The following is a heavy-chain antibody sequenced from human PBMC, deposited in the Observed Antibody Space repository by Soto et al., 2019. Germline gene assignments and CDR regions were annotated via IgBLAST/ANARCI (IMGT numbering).Heavy chain of an antibody. D-gene: IGHD3-22*01. Sequence: QVQLVQSGAEAKKPGSSVKVSCKASGGTFSSYAISWVRQAPGQGLEWMGGIIPIFGTANYAQKFQGRVTITADESTSTAYMELSSLRSEDTAVYYCARGPDYYDSSGHWYFDLWGRGTLVTVSS. CDR1: GGTFSSYA. V-gene: IGHV1-69*01. CDR3: ARGPDYYDSSGHWYFDL. J-gene: IGHJ2*01. CDR2: IIPIFGTA.